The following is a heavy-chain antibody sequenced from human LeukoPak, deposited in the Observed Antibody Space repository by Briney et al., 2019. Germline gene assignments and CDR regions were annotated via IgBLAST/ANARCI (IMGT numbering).Heavy chain of an antibody. CDR3: ARDVRGRGDYYFDY. Sequence: GASVKVSCKASGYTSTSYGVSWVRQAPGQGLEWMGWISAYNGNTNYAQKFQDRVTMTTDTSTSTAYMELRTLRSDDTAVYYCARDVRGRGDYYFDYWGQGTLVTVSS. CDR2: ISAYNGNT. J-gene: IGHJ4*02. CDR1: GYTSTSYG. V-gene: IGHV1-18*01. D-gene: IGHD3-10*02.